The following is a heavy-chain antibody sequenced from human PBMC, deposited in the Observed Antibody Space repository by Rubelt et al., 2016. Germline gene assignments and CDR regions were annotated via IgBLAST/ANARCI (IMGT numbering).Heavy chain of an antibody. CDR2: ISAYNGNT. V-gene: IGHV1-18*01. CDR3: ARSPRYDFEDNWFDP. D-gene: IGHD3-3*01. J-gene: IGHJ5*02. CDR1: GYTFTSYG. Sequence: QVQLVQSGAEVKKPGASVKVSCKASGYTFTSYGISWVRQAPGQGLEWMGWISAYNGNTNYAQKLQGRATMTTDTSTSTAYMELRSLRSDDTAVYYWARSPRYDFEDNWFDPWGQGTLVTVSS.